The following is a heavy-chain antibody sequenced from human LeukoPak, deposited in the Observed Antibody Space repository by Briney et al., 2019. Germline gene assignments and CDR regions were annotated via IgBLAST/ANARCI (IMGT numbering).Heavy chain of an antibody. D-gene: IGHD3-16*02. CDR3: ARGGSSYYDYVWGSYREYANWFDP. Sequence: GGSLRLSCAASGFTFSSYSMNWVRQAPGKGLEWVSYISSSSSTIYYADSVKGRFTISRDNAKNSLYLQMNSLRAEDTAVYYCARGGSSYYDYVWGSYREYANWFDPWGQGTLVTVSS. J-gene: IGHJ5*02. CDR2: ISSSSSTI. V-gene: IGHV3-48*04. CDR1: GFTFSSYS.